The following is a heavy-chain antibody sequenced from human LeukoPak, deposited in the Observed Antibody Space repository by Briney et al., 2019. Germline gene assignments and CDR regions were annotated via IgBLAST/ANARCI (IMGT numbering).Heavy chain of an antibody. J-gene: IGHJ6*02. CDR1: GFTFSSYS. CDR3: AVIAGTDYYGMDV. V-gene: IGHV3-21*01. CDR2: ISSSSSYI. D-gene: IGHD2/OR15-2a*01. Sequence: PGGSLRLSCAASGFTFSSYSMNWVRQAPGKGLEWVSSISSSSSYIYYADSVKGRFTISRDNAKNSLYLQMNSLRAEDTAVYYCAVIAGTDYYGMDVWGQGTTVTVSS.